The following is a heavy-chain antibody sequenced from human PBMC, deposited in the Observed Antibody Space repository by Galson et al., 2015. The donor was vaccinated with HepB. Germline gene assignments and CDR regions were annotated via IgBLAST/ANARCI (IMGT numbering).Heavy chain of an antibody. J-gene: IGHJ4*02. CDR1: GFTFSSYW. D-gene: IGHD3-22*01. V-gene: IGHV3-74*01. CDR3: ARDLGDYYDSSGYCDY. Sequence: SLRLSCAASGFTFSSYWMHWVRQAPGKGLVWVSLINSDGSSTSYADSVKGRFTISRDNAKNTLYLQMNSLRAEDTAVYYCARDLGDYYDSSGYCDYWGQGTLVTVSS. CDR2: INSDGSST.